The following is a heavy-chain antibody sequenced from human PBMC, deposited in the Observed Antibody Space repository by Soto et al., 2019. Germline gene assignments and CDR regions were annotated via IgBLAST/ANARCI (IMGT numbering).Heavy chain of an antibody. CDR3: ARDRWSGYYDSSGYYYEYFQH. V-gene: IGHV1-18*04. J-gene: IGHJ1*01. Sequence: ASVKVSCKASGYTFTSYGISWVRQAPGQGLEWMGWISAYNGNTNYAQKLQGRVTMTTDTSTSTAYMELRSLRSDDTAVYYCARDRWSGYYDSSGYYYEYFQHWGQGTLVTVSS. CDR2: ISAYNGNT. CDR1: GYTFTSYG. D-gene: IGHD3-22*01.